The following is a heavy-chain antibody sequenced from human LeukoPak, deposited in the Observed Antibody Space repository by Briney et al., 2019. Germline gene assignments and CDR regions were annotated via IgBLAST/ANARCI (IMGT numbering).Heavy chain of an antibody. J-gene: IGHJ4*02. V-gene: IGHV4-34*09. Sequence: SETLSLTCAVYGGSFSGYYWSWIRQPPGKGLEWIGEINHSGSTYYNPSLKSRVTISVDTSKNQFSLKLSSVTAADTAVYYCARAATDYYDSSGYYYLDYWGQGTLVTVSS. D-gene: IGHD3-22*01. CDR2: INHSGST. CDR3: ARAATDYYDSSGYYYLDY. CDR1: GGSFSGYY.